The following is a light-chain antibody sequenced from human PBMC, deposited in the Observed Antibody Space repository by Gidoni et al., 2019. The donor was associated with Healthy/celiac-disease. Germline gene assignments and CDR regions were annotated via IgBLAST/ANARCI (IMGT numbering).Light chain of an antibody. Sequence: EIVFTQSPATLSLSPGERATLSCRASQSVSSYLAWYQQKPGQAPRLLIYDASNRATGIPARLSGSGAGTDVTLTISSLEPEEFAVYYCQQRSNWPITFGQXTRLEIK. CDR1: QSVSSY. V-gene: IGKV3-11*01. J-gene: IGKJ5*01. CDR3: QQRSNWPIT. CDR2: DAS.